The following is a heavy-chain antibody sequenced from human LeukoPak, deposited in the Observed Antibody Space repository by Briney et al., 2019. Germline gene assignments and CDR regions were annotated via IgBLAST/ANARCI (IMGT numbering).Heavy chain of an antibody. J-gene: IGHJ6*02. Sequence: GRSLRLSCAASGFTFSSYAMHWVRQAPGKGLEWVAVISYDGSNKYYADSVKGRFTTSRDNSKNTLYLQMNSLRAEDTAVYYCARDQGSSSNYYYYGMDVWGQGTTVTVSS. CDR3: ARDQGSSSNYYYYGMDV. CDR1: GFTFSSYA. CDR2: ISYDGSNK. V-gene: IGHV3-30-3*01. D-gene: IGHD6-6*01.